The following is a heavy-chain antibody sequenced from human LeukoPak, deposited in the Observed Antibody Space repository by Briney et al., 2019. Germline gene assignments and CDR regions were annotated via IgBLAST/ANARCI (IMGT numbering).Heavy chain of an antibody. Sequence: SSETLSLTCAVYGGSFSGYYWSWIRQPPGKGLEWIGEINHSGSTNYNPSLKSRVTISVDTSKNQFSLKLSSVTAADTAVYYCARFGNWNYGYWGQGTLVTVSS. J-gene: IGHJ4*02. D-gene: IGHD1-7*01. CDR2: INHSGST. CDR1: GGSFSGYY. V-gene: IGHV4-34*01. CDR3: ARFGNWNYGY.